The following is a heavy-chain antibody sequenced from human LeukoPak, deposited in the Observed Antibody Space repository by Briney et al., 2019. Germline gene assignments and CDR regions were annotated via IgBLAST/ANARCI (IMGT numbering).Heavy chain of an antibody. V-gene: IGHV3-74*01. Sequence: GGAPRLSCAASGFTFRSYWMHWVRPAPGEGGVWGSPLKSDGSSASYADSVKGRFTISRDNAKNTLYLQMNSLRAEDTAVYYCARDLRTPSDTNIAIDYWGQGTLVTVSS. CDR3: ARDLRTPSDTNIAIDY. CDR2: LKSDGSSA. CDR1: GFTFRSYW. J-gene: IGHJ4*02. D-gene: IGHD4-23*01.